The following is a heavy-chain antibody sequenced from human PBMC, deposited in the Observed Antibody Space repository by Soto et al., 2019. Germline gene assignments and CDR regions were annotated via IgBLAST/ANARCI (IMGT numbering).Heavy chain of an antibody. CDR2: IYYTGGT. CDR1: GDAINTDYY. V-gene: IGHV4-30-4*01. Sequence: SETLSLTCAVSGDAINTDYYWSWMRHARGEGLEWIGHIYYTGGTFYSPSLKSRLALSVDTSKNQFSLRLSSVTAADTAVYYCARDTASKDHDSHSYYPHFDSWGQGALVTVSS. J-gene: IGHJ5*01. D-gene: IGHD3-22*01. CDR3: ARDTASKDHDSHSYYPHFDS.